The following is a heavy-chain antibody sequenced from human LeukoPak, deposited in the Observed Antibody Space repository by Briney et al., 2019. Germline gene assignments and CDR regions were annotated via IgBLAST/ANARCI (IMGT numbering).Heavy chain of an antibody. CDR1: GGSFSGYY. CDR2: INHSGST. D-gene: IGHD6-19*01. V-gene: IGHV4-34*01. J-gene: IGHJ4*02. CDR3: AREPIAVAGVDY. Sequence: SETLSLTCAVYGGSFSGYYWSWIRQPPGKGLEWIGEINHSGSTNCNPTLKSRVTISVDTSKNQFSLKLSSVTAADTAVYYCAREPIAVAGVDYWGQGTLVTVSS.